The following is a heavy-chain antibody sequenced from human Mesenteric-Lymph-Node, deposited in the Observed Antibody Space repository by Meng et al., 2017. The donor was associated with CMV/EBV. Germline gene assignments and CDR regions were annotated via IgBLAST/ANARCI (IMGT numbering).Heavy chain of an antibody. CDR1: GGSISSSSYY. CDR2: IYYSGST. CDR3: ASLYYYDSSGYY. J-gene: IGHJ4*02. D-gene: IGHD3-22*01. Sequence: SETLSLTCTVSGGSISSSSYYWGWIRQPPGKGLEWIGSIYYSGSTYYNPSLKSRVTISVDTSKNQFSLKLSSVTAADTAVYYCASLYYYDSSGYYWGQGTLVTVSS. V-gene: IGHV4-39*07.